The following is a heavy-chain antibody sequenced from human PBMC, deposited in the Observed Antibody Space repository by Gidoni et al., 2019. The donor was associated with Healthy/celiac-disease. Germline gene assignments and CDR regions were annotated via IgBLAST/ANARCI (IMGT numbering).Heavy chain of an antibody. CDR1: GGSISSGSYY. CDR2: IYTSGST. D-gene: IGHD6-13*01. CDR3: ARDRLRAAAGTRGPLNYFDY. J-gene: IGHJ4*02. Sequence: QVQLQESGPGLVKPSQTLSLTCTVSGGSISSGSYYWSWIRQPAGKGLEWIGRIYTSGSTNYNPSLKSRVTISVDTSKNQFSLKLSSVTAADTAVYYCARDRLRAAAGTRGPLNYFDYWGQGTLVTVSS. V-gene: IGHV4-61*02.